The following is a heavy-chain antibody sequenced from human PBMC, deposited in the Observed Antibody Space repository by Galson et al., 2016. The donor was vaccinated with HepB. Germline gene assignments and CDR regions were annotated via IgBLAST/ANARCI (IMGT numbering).Heavy chain of an antibody. D-gene: IGHD3-3*01. Sequence: SVKVSCKASGGNFASYAISWVRQAPGQGLEWMGWISAYNGNTNYAQKFQGRVTMTTDTSTSTAYMELRSLKSDDTAVYYCARAVLPNYGMDVWGQGTTVTVSS. V-gene: IGHV1-18*01. CDR3: ARAVLPNYGMDV. CDR1: GGNFASYA. J-gene: IGHJ6*02. CDR2: ISAYNGNT.